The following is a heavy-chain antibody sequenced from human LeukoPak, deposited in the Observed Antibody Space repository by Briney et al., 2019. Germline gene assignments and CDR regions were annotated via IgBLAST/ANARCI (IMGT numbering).Heavy chain of an antibody. J-gene: IGHJ4*02. D-gene: IGHD3-16*01. CDR3: ARFGTASSRFFDQ. CDR2: IHYSGTT. CDR1: GCSIIAYY. Sequence: PSETLSLTCTVSGCSIIAYYWSWIRQPPGKGLEWIGYIHYSGTTNYYPSLKSRVTIALDTSKNQFSLKLNSVTAADTAVYYCARFGTASSRFFDQWGQGTLVTVSS. V-gene: IGHV4-59*01.